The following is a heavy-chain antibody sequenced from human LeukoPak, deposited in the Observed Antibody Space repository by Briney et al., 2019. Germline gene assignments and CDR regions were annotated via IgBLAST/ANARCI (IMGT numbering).Heavy chain of an antibody. D-gene: IGHD3-16*01. J-gene: IGHJ6*02. CDR2: IYYSGST. V-gene: IGHV4-31*03. CDR3: AREGGIRFPDGMDV. Sequence: PSETLSLTCTVSGGSISSGGYYWSWIRQHPGKGLEWIGYIYYSGSTYYNPSLKSRVTISVDTSKNQFSLKLSSVTAADTAVYYCAREGGIRFPDGMDVWGQGTTVTVSS. CDR1: GGSISSGGYY.